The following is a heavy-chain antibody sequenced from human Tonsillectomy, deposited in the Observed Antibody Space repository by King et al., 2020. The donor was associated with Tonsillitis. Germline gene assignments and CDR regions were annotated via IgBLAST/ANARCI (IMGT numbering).Heavy chain of an antibody. D-gene: IGHD3-10*01. CDR2: VKTKGDGGAT. J-gene: IGHJ4*02. V-gene: IGHV3-15*02. Sequence: VQLVESGGALVQPGGSLRLSCSASGFPFTLAWMSWVRRAPGKGLEWVGRVKTKGDGGATDYAAPVNGRFIISRDDSRNTVYLQMNSLKTEDTAFYHCATEVDYDGSGSRPTWGQGTLVTVSS. CDR1: GFPFTLAW. CDR3: ATEVDYDGSGSRPT.